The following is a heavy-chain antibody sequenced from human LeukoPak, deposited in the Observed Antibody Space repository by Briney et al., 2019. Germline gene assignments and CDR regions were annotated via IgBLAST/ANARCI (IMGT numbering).Heavy chain of an antibody. Sequence: TGGSLRLSCAASGFTFSDYAMHWVRQAPGKGLEWVASSWDDEPNGYYSDSVKGRFTISREKSRKTVHLQMNSLKGDDTAVYYCSKDEPLDHWGQGTLVIVSS. CDR2: SWDDEPNG. CDR1: GFTFSDYA. CDR3: SKDEPLDH. J-gene: IGHJ4*02. D-gene: IGHD1-14*01. V-gene: IGHV3-30*02.